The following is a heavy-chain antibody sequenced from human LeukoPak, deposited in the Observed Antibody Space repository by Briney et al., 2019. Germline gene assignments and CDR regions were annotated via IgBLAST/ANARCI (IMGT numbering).Heavy chain of an antibody. J-gene: IGHJ4*02. CDR2: ISRSGGGT. Sequence: GGSLRLSCAASGFTFSNYAMSWVRQAPGKGLEWVSGISRSGGGTDYAVSVKGRFTISRDNSKNTLYLQLKSLRAEDTAVYYCAKDLYSNYGPADYWGQGNLVTVSS. CDR1: GFTFSNYA. V-gene: IGHV3-23*01. CDR3: AKDLYSNYGPADY. D-gene: IGHD4-11*01.